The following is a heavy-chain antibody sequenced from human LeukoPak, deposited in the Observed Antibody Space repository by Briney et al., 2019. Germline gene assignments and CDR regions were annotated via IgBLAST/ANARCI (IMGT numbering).Heavy chain of an antibody. V-gene: IGHV4-39*01. D-gene: IGHD3-10*01. Sequence: PSETLSLTCTVSGGSISSSSYYWGWIRQPPGKGLEWIGSIYYSGSTYYNPSLKSRVTISVDTSRNQFSLKLSSVTAADTAVYYCASGRGLWFGELSGLDYMDVWGKGTTVTISS. J-gene: IGHJ6*03. CDR3: ASGRGLWFGELSGLDYMDV. CDR2: IYYSGST. CDR1: GGSISSSSYY.